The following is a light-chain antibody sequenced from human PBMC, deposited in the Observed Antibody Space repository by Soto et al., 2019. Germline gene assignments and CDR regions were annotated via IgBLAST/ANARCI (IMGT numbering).Light chain of an antibody. CDR3: QKSSSVPV. Sequence: DIPMTQSPTSLSASVGDRVTITCRASQDIRNFVAWYQQKPGKAPNLLIYDASTLQSGVPSRVSGSGYETDFTLTNHSLQPAAVATCDHQKSSSVPVFGPGTNVEIK. CDR2: DAS. CDR1: QDIRNF. V-gene: IGKV1-27*01. J-gene: IGKJ3*01.